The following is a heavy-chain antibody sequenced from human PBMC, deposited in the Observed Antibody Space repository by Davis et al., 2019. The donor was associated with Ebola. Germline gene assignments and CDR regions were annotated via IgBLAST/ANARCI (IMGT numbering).Heavy chain of an antibody. CDR1: GYTFTNYG. CDR2: INPHNGNT. V-gene: IGHV1-18*04. CDR3: ARAQFPTTSDY. J-gene: IGHJ4*02. Sequence: ASVKVSCKASGYTFTNYGITRVRQAPGQGLEWMGWINPHNGNTNYAQNVQGRVTMTTDTSTSTAYMEVGSLRSDDTAVYYCARAQFPTTSDYWGQGTLVTVAS. D-gene: IGHD1-1*01.